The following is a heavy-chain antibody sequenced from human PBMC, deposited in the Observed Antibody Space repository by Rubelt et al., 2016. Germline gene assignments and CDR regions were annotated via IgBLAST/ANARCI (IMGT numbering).Heavy chain of an antibody. CDR2: INHIGST. J-gene: IGHJ6*03. D-gene: IGHD1-26*01. Sequence: QVQLQQWGAGLLKPSETLSLTCDVFGGSFSDYYWTWIRQPPGKGLEWIGEINHIGSTKYNLSLKSRVAMSVDTSKSQFSLNLKSVTAADTAVDFCAGRTAGSWTRKYFSYYMDAWGKGTTVTVSS. CDR1: GGSFSDYY. V-gene: IGHV4-34*01. CDR3: AGRTAGSWTRKYFSYYMDA.